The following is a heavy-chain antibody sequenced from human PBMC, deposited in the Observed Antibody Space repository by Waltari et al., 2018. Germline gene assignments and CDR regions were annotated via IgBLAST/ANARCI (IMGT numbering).Heavy chain of an antibody. CDR2: IYYSGST. V-gene: IGHV4-59*11. CDR3: ASGYYDSSGYYERSFDY. D-gene: IGHD3-22*01. Sequence: QVQLQESGPGLVKPSETLSLTCTVSGGSISSHYWSWIRQPPGKGLEWIGYIYYSGSTNYNPSLKSRVTISVDTSKNQFSLKLSSVTAADTAVYYCASGYYDSSGYYERSFDYWGQGTLVTVSS. CDR1: GGSISSHY. J-gene: IGHJ4*02.